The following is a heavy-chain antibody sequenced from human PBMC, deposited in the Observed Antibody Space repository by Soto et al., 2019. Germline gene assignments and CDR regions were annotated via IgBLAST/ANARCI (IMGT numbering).Heavy chain of an antibody. CDR2: VNTYKGNT. J-gene: IGHJ4*02. Sequence: QVQLVQSGAEVKKPGASVKVSCKASGYSFTDYGFTWVRQAPGQGLEWMGWVNTYKGNTNYAQTFQGRVTMTTDTSTSTAYMELRGLRSDDTALSYCARERGNYMYFDYWGQGTLVTVSS. V-gene: IGHV1-18*01. CDR3: ARERGNYMYFDY. CDR1: GYSFTDYG. D-gene: IGHD1-7*01.